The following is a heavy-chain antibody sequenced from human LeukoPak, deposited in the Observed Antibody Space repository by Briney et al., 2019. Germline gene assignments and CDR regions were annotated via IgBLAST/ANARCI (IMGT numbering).Heavy chain of an antibody. J-gene: IGHJ4*02. Sequence: SGPTLFYPPPTLTLTCTFSGFSLHTRGVGVCWIRQPPGRALEWLSLIYWDDDRRYSPSLKSRLTITKDTSKNQVVLTMTNMDPVDTATYFCAHRKNYYDSSVFDNWGQGTLVTVSS. CDR3: AHRKNYYDSSVFDN. D-gene: IGHD3-22*01. V-gene: IGHV2-5*02. CDR2: IYWDDDR. CDR1: GFSLHTRGVG.